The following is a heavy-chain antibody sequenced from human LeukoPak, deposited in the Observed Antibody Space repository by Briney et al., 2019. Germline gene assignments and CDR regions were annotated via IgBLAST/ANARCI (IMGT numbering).Heavy chain of an antibody. CDR3: AKGVYYYDSSGYFLLDY. V-gene: IGHV3-33*06. CDR1: GFTFSSYG. J-gene: IGHJ4*02. CDR2: IWYDGSNK. D-gene: IGHD3-22*01. Sequence: GGSLRLSCAASGFTFSSYGMHWVRQAPGKGLEWVAVIWYDGSNKYYADSVKGRFTISRDNSKNTLYLQMNSLRAEDTAVYYCAKGVYYYDSSGYFLLDYWGQGTLVTVSS.